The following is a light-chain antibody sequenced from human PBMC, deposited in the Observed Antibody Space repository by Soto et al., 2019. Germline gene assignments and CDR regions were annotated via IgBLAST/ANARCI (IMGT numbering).Light chain of an antibody. Sequence: QLVLTQPASVSGSPGQSITISCTGTSSDVGGYNSVSWYQQHPGKGPKLMIYDVSYRPSGISNRFSGSKSGNTASLTISGLQAEDEADYYCSSYTRDTTLDVLFGGGTKLTVL. CDR1: SSDVGGYNS. CDR2: DVS. J-gene: IGLJ2*01. CDR3: SSYTRDTTLDVL. V-gene: IGLV2-14*03.